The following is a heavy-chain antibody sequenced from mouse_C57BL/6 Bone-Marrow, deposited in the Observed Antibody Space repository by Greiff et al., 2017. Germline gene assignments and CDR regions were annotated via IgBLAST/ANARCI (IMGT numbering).Heavy chain of an antibody. Sequence: QVQLQQSGAELVRPGASVKLSCKASGYTFTDYYINWVKQRPGQGLEWIARIYPGSGNTYYNEKFKGKATLTAEKSSSTAYMQLSSLTSEDSAVYFCARAGEGKDGYYWYFDVWGTGTTVTVSS. V-gene: IGHV1-76*01. CDR3: ARAGEGKDGYYWYFDV. D-gene: IGHD2-3*01. J-gene: IGHJ1*03. CDR2: IYPGSGNT. CDR1: GYTFTDYY.